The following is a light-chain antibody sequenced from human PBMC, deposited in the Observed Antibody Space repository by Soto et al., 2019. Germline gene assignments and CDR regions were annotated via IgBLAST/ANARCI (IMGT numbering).Light chain of an antibody. V-gene: IGKV3D-15*01. J-gene: IGKJ2*01. Sequence: EIVMTQSPATLSVSPGERATLSCRASQSVSTRLAWYQQKPGQAPRLLIYGASTRATGIPARFSGSGSGTEFTLTISSLQSEDFAVYHCQQYNNCPPEYTFGQGTKLEIK. CDR3: QQYNNCPPEYT. CDR1: QSVSTR. CDR2: GAS.